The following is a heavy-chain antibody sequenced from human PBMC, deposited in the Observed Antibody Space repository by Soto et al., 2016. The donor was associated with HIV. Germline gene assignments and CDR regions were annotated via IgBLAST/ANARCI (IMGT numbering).Heavy chain of an antibody. CDR2: IKHDGSEN. CDR3: ARAPAIGFGAIQRYYFDY. D-gene: IGHD3-10*01. CDR1: GFTFSRYW. J-gene: IGHJ4*02. V-gene: IGHV3-7*04. Sequence: EVQLVESGGGLVQPGGSLRLSCAASGFTFSRYWMTWVRQAPGKGLEWVAKIKHDGSENYYVDSVKGRFTISRDNAKNSLFLQMNSLRAEDTAVYFCARAPAIGFGAIQRYYFDYWGQGTWSPSPQ.